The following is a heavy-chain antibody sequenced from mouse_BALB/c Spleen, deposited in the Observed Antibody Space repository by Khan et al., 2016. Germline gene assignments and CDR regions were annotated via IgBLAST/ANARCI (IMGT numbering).Heavy chain of an antibody. V-gene: IGHV5-17*02. J-gene: IGHJ4*01. CDR3: ARKGALNSYAMAC. Sequence: EVELVESGGGLVQPGGSRKLSCAASGFTFSSFGMHWVRQAPEKGLEWVAYISSGSSTIYYADTVKGRATISRDNPKNTMFLQMTSLRSEDSAMYYYARKGALNSYAMACWGQGTSVTVSS. CDR2: ISSGSSTI. CDR1: GFTFSSFG.